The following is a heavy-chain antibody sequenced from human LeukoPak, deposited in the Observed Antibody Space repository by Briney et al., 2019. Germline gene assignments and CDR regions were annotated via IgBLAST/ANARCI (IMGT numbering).Heavy chain of an antibody. V-gene: IGHV3-30*18. CDR2: ISYDGSNK. Sequence: GGSLRLSCAASGFTFSSYGMRWVRQAPGKGLEWVAVISYDGSNKYYADSVKGRFTISRDNSKNTLYLQMNSLRAEDTAVYYCAKGGYYDSSGWTDYWGQGTLVTVSS. CDR3: AKGGYYDSSGWTDY. J-gene: IGHJ4*02. CDR1: GFTFSSYG. D-gene: IGHD3-22*01.